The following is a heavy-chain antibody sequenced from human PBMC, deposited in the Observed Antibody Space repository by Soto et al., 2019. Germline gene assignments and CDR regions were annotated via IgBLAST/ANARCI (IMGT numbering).Heavy chain of an antibody. CDR2: ISYDGSNK. Sequence: QVQLVESGGGVVQPGRSLRLSCAASGFTFSSYAMHWVRQAPGKGLEWVAVISYDGSNKYYADSVKGRFTISRDNSKNPLYLQMNSLRAEETAVYYCARERGEVGVNWNVYYYYYGMDVWGQGTTVTVSS. D-gene: IGHD1-1*01. J-gene: IGHJ6*02. CDR3: ARERGEVGVNWNVYYYYYGMDV. CDR1: GFTFSSYA. V-gene: IGHV3-30-3*01.